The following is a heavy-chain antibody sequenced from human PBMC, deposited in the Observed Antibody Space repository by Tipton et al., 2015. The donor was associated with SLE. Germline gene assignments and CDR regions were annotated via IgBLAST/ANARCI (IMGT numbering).Heavy chain of an antibody. CDR3: ARDIQAPGDFLYFDY. V-gene: IGHV4-59*01. J-gene: IGHJ4*02. CDR2: MFYSGAR. CDR1: GVSISSYY. Sequence: LRLSCSVSGVSISSYYWSWIRQPPGKGLEWIGQMFYSGARIYNPSLQSRVTMSIDTSKNHFSLQLTSVTAADTAVYYCARDIQAPGDFLYFDYWGQGMLATVSS. D-gene: IGHD7-27*01.